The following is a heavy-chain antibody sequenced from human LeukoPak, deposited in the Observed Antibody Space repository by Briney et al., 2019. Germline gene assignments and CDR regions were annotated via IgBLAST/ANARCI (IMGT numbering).Heavy chain of an antibody. V-gene: IGHV3-30*02. J-gene: IGHJ4*02. D-gene: IGHD3-10*01. CDR2: IRNDGSNK. CDR1: GFTFSSNG. CDR3: AKAPANRITMVRGVFFDY. Sequence: GGSLTLSCVASGFTFSSNGMHWVRQAPGKGLEWVAFIRNDGSNKYYVDSVKGRFTISRDNSKNTLYLQMNSLRAEDTAVYYCAKAPANRITMVRGVFFDYWGQGTLVTVSS.